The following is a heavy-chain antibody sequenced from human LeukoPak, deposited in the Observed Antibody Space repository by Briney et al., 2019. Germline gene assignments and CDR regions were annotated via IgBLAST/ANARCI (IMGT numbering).Heavy chain of an antibody. CDR2: INPNSGGT. CDR1: GGTFSSYA. D-gene: IGHD2-15*01. Sequence: ASVKVSCKASGGTFSSYAISWVRQAPGQGLEWMGWINPNSGGTNYAQKFQGRVTMTRDTSISTAYMELSRLRSDDTAVYYCARGGWPYCSGGSCPYYFDYWGQGTLVTVSS. J-gene: IGHJ4*02. CDR3: ARGGWPYCSGGSCPYYFDY. V-gene: IGHV1-2*02.